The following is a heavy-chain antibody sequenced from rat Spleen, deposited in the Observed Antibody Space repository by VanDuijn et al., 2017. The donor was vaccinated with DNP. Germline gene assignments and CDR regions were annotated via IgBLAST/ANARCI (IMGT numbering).Heavy chain of an antibody. Sequence: EVKLVESGGGLVQPGRSLKLSCVASGFNFNDYWMGWVRQAPGKGLEWIGQINKGSNTINYNPSLKDRFTVSRDNAHNTLYLQMSKLASEDTAIYYCAKGPNYGGWSDYFDYWGQGVMVTVSS. CDR1: GFNFNDYW. D-gene: IGHD1-11*01. CDR3: AKGPNYGGWSDYFDY. CDR2: INKGSNTI. V-gene: IGHV4-2*01. J-gene: IGHJ2*01.